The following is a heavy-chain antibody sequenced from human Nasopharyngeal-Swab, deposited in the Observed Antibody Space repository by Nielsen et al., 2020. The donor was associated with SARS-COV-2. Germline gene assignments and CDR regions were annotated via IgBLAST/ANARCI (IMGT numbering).Heavy chain of an antibody. CDR1: GGTFSSYA. V-gene: IGHV1-69*13. J-gene: IGHJ6*03. D-gene: IGHD4-17*01. CDR3: ARGHGDYVRPHYYYYYMDV. CDR2: IIPIFGTA. Sequence: SVKVSCKASGGTFSSYAISWVRQAPGQGLEWMGGIIPIFGTANYAQKFQGRVTITADESTSTAYMELSSLRSEDTAVYYCARGHGDYVRPHYYYYYMDVWGKGTTVTVSS.